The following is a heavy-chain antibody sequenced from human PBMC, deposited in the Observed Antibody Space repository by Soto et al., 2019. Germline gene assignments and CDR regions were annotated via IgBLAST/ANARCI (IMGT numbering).Heavy chain of an antibody. V-gene: IGHV4-31*03. CDR3: ARLGSSSRAEGIDT. D-gene: IGHD6-19*01. Sequence: QVQLQEAGPGLVKPSETLSLTCTVSCGSISSGGSYWSWIRQHPEKGLEWSGHFYYSGTTFYNPSRTSRATISLGTSRAQLSLRLTSVTAADTAIYYGARLGSSSRAEGIDTGGQGTQVTVSS. CDR2: FYYSGTT. J-gene: IGHJ4*02. CDR1: CGSISSGGSY.